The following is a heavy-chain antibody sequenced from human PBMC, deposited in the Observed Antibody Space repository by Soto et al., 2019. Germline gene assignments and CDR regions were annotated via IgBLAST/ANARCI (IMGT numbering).Heavy chain of an antibody. V-gene: IGHV3-74*01. J-gene: IGHJ5*02. CDR1: GFTFSSYW. CDR2: INSDGSST. Sequence: PGGSLRLSCAASGFTFSSYWMHWVRQAPGKGLVWVSRINSDGSSTRYADSVKGRFTISRDNAKNTLYLKMNSLRAEDTAVYYCAREATGNWFDPCGQGTLVTVSS. CDR3: AREATGNWFDP.